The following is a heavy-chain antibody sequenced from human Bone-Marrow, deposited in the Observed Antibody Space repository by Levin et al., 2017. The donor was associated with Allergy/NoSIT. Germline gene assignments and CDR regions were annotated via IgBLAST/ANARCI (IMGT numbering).Heavy chain of an antibody. CDR2: ISYDGSNK. Sequence: GESLKISCAASGFTFSSYGMHWVRQAPGKGLEWVAVISYDGSNKYYADSVKGRFTISRDNSKNTLYLQMNSLRAEDTAVYYCASGYDFWSGTAGNFQHWGQGTLVTVSS. V-gene: IGHV3-30*03. CDR3: ASGYDFWSGTAGNFQH. CDR1: GFTFSSYG. J-gene: IGHJ1*01. D-gene: IGHD3-3*01.